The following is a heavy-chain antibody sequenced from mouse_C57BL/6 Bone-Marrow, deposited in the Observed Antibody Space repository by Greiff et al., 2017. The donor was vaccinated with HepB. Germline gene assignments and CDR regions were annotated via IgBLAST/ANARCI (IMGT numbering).Heavy chain of an antibody. CDR3: ARGGYFDV. CDR2: IYPGDGDT. Sequence: QVQLQQSGPELVKPGASVKISCKASGYAFSSSWMNWVKQRPGKGLEWIGRIYPGDGDTNYNGKFKGKATLTADKSSRTAYMPLSSLTSEDSAVYVCARGGYFDVWGTGTTVTVSS. V-gene: IGHV1-82*01. CDR1: GYAFSSSW. J-gene: IGHJ1*03.